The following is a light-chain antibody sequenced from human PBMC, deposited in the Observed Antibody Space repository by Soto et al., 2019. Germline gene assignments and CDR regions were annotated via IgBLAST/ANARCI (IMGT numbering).Light chain of an antibody. Sequence: EIVLTQSPGTLSLSSGERATLSCRASQSVKNNFLAWYQQTPGQAPRLLIYAASSRAAGIPDRFSGSGSGTDGTLMISRREPEDFAVDYCQQYGSSPRTFGQGTKVEIK. CDR2: AAS. CDR3: QQYGSSPRT. CDR1: QSVKNNF. V-gene: IGKV3-20*01. J-gene: IGKJ1*01.